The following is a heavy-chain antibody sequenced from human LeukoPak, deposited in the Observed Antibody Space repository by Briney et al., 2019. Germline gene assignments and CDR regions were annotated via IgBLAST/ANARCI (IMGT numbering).Heavy chain of an antibody. D-gene: IGHD5-24*01. CDR1: GFTFSDYA. J-gene: IGHJ4*02. V-gene: IGHV3-23*05. Sequence: GGSLRLSCVASGFTFSDYAMNWVRQAPGKGLEWVSTFKTKYNQVYYAESVRGRFTISTDNSRNTVFLQMNSLRAEDTAVYYCARGAGYNYPYYFDYWGQGTLVTVSS. CDR3: ARGAGYNYPYYFDY. CDR2: FKTKYNQV.